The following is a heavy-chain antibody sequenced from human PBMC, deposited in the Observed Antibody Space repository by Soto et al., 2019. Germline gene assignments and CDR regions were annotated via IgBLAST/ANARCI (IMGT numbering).Heavy chain of an antibody. Sequence: QVQLVQSGVEVKKFGASVKVSCKASGYTFTTFGISWVREAPGQGLEWLGWISTYNGDTNYAQKFQDRVTMTTDTSTNTVYMELRSLRSDDTAVYYCAREGVAPYYYYGMDVWGQGTTVTVSS. CDR1: GYTFTTFG. D-gene: IGHD2-15*01. CDR3: AREGVAPYYYYGMDV. CDR2: ISTYNGDT. V-gene: IGHV1-18*01. J-gene: IGHJ6*02.